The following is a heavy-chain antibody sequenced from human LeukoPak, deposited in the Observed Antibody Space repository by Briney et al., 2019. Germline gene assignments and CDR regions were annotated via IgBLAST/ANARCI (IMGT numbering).Heavy chain of an antibody. CDR1: GYSFTSYW. D-gene: IGHD4-17*01. CDR2: IYPGDSDT. Sequence: GESLKISCKGSGYSFTSYWIVWVRQMPGKGLEWMGIIYPGDSDTRYSPSFQGQVTISADKSISTAYLQWSSLKASDTAMYYCARSISGDYVQGYYYYMDVWGKGTTVTVSS. V-gene: IGHV5-51*01. CDR3: ARSISGDYVQGYYYYMDV. J-gene: IGHJ6*03.